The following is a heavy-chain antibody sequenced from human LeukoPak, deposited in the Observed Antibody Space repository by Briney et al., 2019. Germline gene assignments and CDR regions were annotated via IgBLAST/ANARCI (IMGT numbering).Heavy chain of an antibody. J-gene: IGHJ6*02. D-gene: IGHD3-3*01. CDR3: ARDLGDGMDV. CDR2: IYYSGST. CDR1: GYSISSGYY. V-gene: IGHV4-38-2*02. Sequence: SETLSLTCIVSGYSISSGYYWGWIRQPPGKGLEWIGYIYYSGSTYYNPSLKSRVTISVDTSKNQFSLKLSSVTAADTAVYYCARDLGDGMDVWGQGTTVTVSS.